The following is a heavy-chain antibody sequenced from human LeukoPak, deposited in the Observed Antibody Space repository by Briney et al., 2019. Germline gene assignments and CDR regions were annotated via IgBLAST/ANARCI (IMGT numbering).Heavy chain of an antibody. Sequence: SETLSPTCTVSGGSISSYYWSWIRQPPGKGLEWIGYIYYSGSTNYNPSLKSRVTISVDTSKTQFSLKLSSVTAADTAVYYCARFGDDYGDFWGQGTLVTVSS. V-gene: IGHV4-59*01. CDR3: ARFGDDYGDF. J-gene: IGHJ4*02. CDR2: IYYSGST. CDR1: GGSISSYY. D-gene: IGHD5-24*01.